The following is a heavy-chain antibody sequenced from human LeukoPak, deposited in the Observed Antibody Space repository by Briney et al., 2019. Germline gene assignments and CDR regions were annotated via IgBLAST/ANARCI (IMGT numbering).Heavy chain of an antibody. J-gene: IGHJ4*02. CDR1: GFTFDDYG. Sequence: GGSLRLSCAASGFTFDDYGMSWVRQAPGKGLEWVSGINWNGGSTGYADSVKGRFTISRDNARNTLYLQMNSLRAEDTAVYYCTRQMPAVRYFDFWGQGTLVTVSS. CDR3: TRQMPAVRYFDF. D-gene: IGHD5-24*01. CDR2: INWNGGST. V-gene: IGHV3-20*04.